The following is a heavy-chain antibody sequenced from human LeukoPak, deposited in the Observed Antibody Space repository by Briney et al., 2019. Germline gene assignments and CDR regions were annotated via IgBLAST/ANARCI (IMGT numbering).Heavy chain of an antibody. CDR3: AKDLSSLAIFGVVIIPFDY. J-gene: IGHJ4*02. D-gene: IGHD3-3*01. Sequence: QPGGSLRLSCAASGFTFSSYGMHWVRQAPGKGLEWVAFIRYDGSNKYYADSVKGRFTISRDNSKNTLYLQMNSLRAEDTAVYYCAKDLSSLAIFGVVIIPFDYWGQGTLVTVSS. CDR1: GFTFSSYG. V-gene: IGHV3-30*02. CDR2: IRYDGSNK.